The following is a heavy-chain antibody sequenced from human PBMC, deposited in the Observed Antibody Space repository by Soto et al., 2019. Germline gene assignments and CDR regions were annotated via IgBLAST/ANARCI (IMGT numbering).Heavy chain of an antibody. V-gene: IGHV3-23*01. CDR2: ISGSGGST. D-gene: IGHD1-26*01. CDR1: GFTFSSYA. J-gene: IGHJ4*02. CDR3: AKTWELLRERDHYFDY. Sequence: EVQLLESGGGLVQPGGSLRLSCAASGFTFSSYAMSWVRQAPGKGLEWVSAISGSGGSTYYADSVKGRFTISRDNSKNTLYLQMNSLRAEDTAVYYCAKTWELLRERDHYFDYWGQGTLVTVSS.